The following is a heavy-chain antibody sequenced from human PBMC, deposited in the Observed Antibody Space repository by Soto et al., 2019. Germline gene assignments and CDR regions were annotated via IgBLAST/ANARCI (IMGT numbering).Heavy chain of an antibody. Sequence: QVHLVPSGAEVKKPGASVKVSCKASGYTVTDYAIYWVRQAPGQSLEWMGWITPGNGKTRYSEKFQGRVTITWDTSATTAYMELSSLRSEDTAVHYCARGHSGWYYLGDNWGQGTLVTVSS. CDR3: ARGHSGWYYLGDN. J-gene: IGHJ4*02. CDR1: GYTVTDYA. V-gene: IGHV1-3*01. CDR2: ITPGNGKT. D-gene: IGHD6-19*01.